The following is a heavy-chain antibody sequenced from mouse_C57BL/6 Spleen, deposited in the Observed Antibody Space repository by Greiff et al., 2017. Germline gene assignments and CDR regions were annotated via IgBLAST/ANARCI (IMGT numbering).Heavy chain of an antibody. Sequence: VQVVESGAELARPGASVKLSCKASGYTFTSYGISWVKQRTGQGLEWIGEIYPRSGNTYYNEKFKGKATLTGDKSSSTAYMELRSLTSEDSAVYFCARGRYDYDYAMDYWGQGTSVTVSS. CDR1: GYTFTSYG. J-gene: IGHJ4*01. CDR2: IYPRSGNT. CDR3: ARGRYDYDYAMDY. V-gene: IGHV1-81*01. D-gene: IGHD2-4*01.